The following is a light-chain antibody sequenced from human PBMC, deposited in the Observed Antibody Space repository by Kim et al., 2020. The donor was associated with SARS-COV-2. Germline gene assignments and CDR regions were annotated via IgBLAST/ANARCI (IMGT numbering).Light chain of an antibody. J-gene: IGKJ1*01. Sequence: SPGEGATLSCRASQSLTSGYLAWYQHKPGQAPRLLIYGASNRAAGISDRFSGSGSGTDFTLAISRLEPEDCAVYYCQQDGSAPWTFGQGTKVEIK. CDR1: QSLTSGY. CDR3: QQDGSAPWT. CDR2: GAS. V-gene: IGKV3-20*01.